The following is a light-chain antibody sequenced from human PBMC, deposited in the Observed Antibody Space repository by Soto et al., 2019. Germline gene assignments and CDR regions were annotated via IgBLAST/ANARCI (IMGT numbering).Light chain of an antibody. CDR3: QQYGSSPPMFT. CDR2: GAS. Sequence: EGVLAQSPGTLSLSPGERATLSCRASQSVDRSYLAWYQQRPGQAPRLLIYGASSRATGIPDRFSGSGSGTDFTLTISRLEPEDFAVYFCQQYGSSPPMFTFGLVTKLEIK. J-gene: IGKJ2*01. CDR1: QSVDRSY. V-gene: IGKV3-20*01.